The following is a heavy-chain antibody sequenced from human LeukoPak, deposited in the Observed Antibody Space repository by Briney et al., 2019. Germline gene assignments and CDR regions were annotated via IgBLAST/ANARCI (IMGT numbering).Heavy chain of an antibody. CDR3: ARGRYYDSSGYVY. CDR2: INHSGST. D-gene: IGHD3-22*01. J-gene: IGHJ4*02. V-gene: IGHV4-34*01. CDR1: GGSFSGYY. Sequence: SETLSLTCAVYGGSFSGYYWSWIRQPPGKGLEWIGEINHSGSTNYNPSLKSRVTISVGTSKNQFSLKLSSVTAADTAVYYCARGRYYDSSGYVYWGQGTLVTVSS.